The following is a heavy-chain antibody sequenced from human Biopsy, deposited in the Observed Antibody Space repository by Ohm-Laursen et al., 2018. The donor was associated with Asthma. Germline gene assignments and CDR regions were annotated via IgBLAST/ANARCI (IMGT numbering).Heavy chain of an antibody. CDR2: HDHEEGGT. CDR3: ASDFPKDYVRYNFQF. CDR1: GYSLTDLS. J-gene: IGHJ4*02. V-gene: IGHV1-24*01. D-gene: IGHD4-17*01. Sequence: SVNVSCKISGYSLTDLSTHWVRQAPGQGLEWMGGHDHEEGGTVNARRFQGRVTMTEETSTDTAYRELSSLSSDDTAVYYCASDFPKDYVRYNFQFWGQGTLVTVSS.